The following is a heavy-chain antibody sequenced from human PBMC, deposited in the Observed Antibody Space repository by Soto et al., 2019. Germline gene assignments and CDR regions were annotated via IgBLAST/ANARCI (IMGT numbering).Heavy chain of an antibody. D-gene: IGHD1-1*01. CDR3: ARGLERHYFDY. V-gene: IGHV4-30-4*01. Sequence: SETLSLTCTVSGGSISSGDYYWSWIRQPPGKGLEWIGYIYYSGSTYYNPSLKSRVTISVDTSKNQFSLKLSSVTAADTAVYYCARGLERHYFDYWGQGTLVTVSS. CDR2: IYYSGST. J-gene: IGHJ4*02. CDR1: GGSISSGDYY.